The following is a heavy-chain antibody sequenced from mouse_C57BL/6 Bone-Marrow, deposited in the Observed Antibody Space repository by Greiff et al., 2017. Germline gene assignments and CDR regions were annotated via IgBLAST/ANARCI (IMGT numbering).Heavy chain of an antibody. Sequence: VKVVESGPGLVPPSQSLSITCTVSGFSLTSYGVHWVRQSPGKGLEWLGVIWRGGSTDYNAAFMSRLSITKDNSKSQVFFKMNSLQADDTAIYYCAKDYSNYVAMDYWGQGTAVTVSS. CDR2: IWRGGST. D-gene: IGHD2-5*01. V-gene: IGHV2-5*01. CDR1: GFSLTSYG. CDR3: AKDYSNYVAMDY. J-gene: IGHJ4*01.